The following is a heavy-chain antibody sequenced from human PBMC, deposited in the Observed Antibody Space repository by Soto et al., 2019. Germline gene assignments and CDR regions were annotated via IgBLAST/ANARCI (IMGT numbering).Heavy chain of an antibody. Sequence: PSETLSLTCTVSGGSISSGGYYWSWIRQHPGKGLEWIGYIYYSGSTYYNPSLKSRVTISVDTSKNQFSLKLSSVTAADTAVYYCARDRTIFGGLPYYYYYGMDVWGQGTTVTVSS. V-gene: IGHV4-31*03. CDR1: GGSISSGGYY. CDR2: IYYSGST. CDR3: ARDRTIFGGLPYYYYYGMDV. D-gene: IGHD3-3*01. J-gene: IGHJ6*02.